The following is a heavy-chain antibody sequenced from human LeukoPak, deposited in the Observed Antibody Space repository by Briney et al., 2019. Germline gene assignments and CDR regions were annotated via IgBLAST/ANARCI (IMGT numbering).Heavy chain of an antibody. CDR1: DFSLRTPGMG. CDR2: SYYNDDK. J-gene: IGHJ4*02. CDR3: AHLVVTIDWRSYFDY. V-gene: IGHV2-5*01. Sequence: DSGPTLVKLTKPFALPCNFSDFSLRTPGMGVAWIRQPSGKAPECLVMSYYNDDKRYSPSLRSRLTITKDTSKNQVVLTMTNVDVVDTATYYCAHLVVTIDWRSYFDYWAQGILVSVSS. D-gene: IGHD3-9*01.